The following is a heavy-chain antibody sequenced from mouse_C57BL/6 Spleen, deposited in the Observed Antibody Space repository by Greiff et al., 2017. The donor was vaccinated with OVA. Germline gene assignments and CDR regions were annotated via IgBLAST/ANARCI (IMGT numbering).Heavy chain of an antibody. J-gene: IGHJ3*01. V-gene: IGHV6-3*01. CDR3: TYYYGSSYVGFAY. CDR1: GFTFSNYW. D-gene: IGHD1-1*01. Sequence: EVMLVESGGGLVQPGGSMKLSCVASGFTFSNYWMNWVRQSPEKGLEWVAQIRLKSDNYATHYAESVKGRFTISRDDSKSSVYLQMNNLRAEDTGIYYCTYYYGSSYVGFAYWGQGTLVTVSA. CDR2: IRLKSDNYAT.